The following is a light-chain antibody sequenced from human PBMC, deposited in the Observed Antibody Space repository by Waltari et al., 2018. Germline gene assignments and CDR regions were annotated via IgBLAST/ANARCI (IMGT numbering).Light chain of an antibody. CDR2: DAS. J-gene: IGKJ1*01. CDR3: QQYYSIPWT. CDR1: QSVSSY. V-gene: IGKV3-11*01. Sequence: EIVLTQSPATLSLSPGERATLSCRASQSVSSYLAWYQPNPGQAPRLLIYDASNRATGIPARFSGSGSGTYFTLTISSLEPEDFAVYYCQQYYSIPWTFGQGTKVEIK.